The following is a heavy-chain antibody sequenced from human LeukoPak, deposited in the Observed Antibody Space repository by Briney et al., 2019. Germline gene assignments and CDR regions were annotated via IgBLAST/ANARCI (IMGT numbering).Heavy chain of an antibody. CDR1: GFTVSSDY. J-gene: IGHJ3*02. D-gene: IGHD3-22*01. CDR3: ARGPTYYYDSSRNAFDI. V-gene: IGHV3-53*04. Sequence: GGSLRLSCAASGFTVSSDYMSWVRQAPGKGLEWVSVIYSGGSTYYPDSVKGRFTISRHNSKNTLYLQMNSLRAEDTAVYYCARGPTYYYDSSRNAFDIWGQGTMVTVSS. CDR2: IYSGGST.